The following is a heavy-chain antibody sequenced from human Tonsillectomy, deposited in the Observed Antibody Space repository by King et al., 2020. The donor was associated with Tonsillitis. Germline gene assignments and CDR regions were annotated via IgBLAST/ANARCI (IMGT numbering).Heavy chain of an antibody. V-gene: IGHV1-18*04. J-gene: IGHJ6*02. CDR1: GYTFTSYG. CDR2: ISAYNGNT. CDR3: AREMDGSWRYYYYGMDV. Sequence: QLVQSGAEVKKPGASVKVSCKASGYTFTSYGISWVRQAPGQGLEWMGWISAYNGNTNYAQKLQGKVTMTTDTSTSPAYMELRSLRSDDTAVYYCAREMDGSWRYYYYGMDVWGQGTTVTVSS. D-gene: IGHD6-13*01.